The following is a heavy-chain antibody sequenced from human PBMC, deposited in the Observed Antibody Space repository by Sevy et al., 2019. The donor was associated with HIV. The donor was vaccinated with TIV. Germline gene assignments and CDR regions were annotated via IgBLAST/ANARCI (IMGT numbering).Heavy chain of an antibody. CDR1: GFTFSGSA. V-gene: IGHV3-73*01. Sequence: GGSLRLSCAASGFTFSGSAMHWVRQASGKGLEWVGRIRSKANSYATAYAASVKGRFTISRDDSKNTAYLQMNSLKTEDTAVYYCTRRLDCSSTSCRSYYYYYYMDVWGKGTTVTVSS. CDR3: TRRLDCSSTSCRSYYYYYYMDV. D-gene: IGHD2-2*01. J-gene: IGHJ6*03. CDR2: IRSKANSYAT.